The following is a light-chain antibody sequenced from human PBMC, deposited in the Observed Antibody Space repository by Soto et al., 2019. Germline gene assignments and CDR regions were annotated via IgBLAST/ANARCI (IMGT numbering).Light chain of an antibody. V-gene: IGKV1-9*01. J-gene: IGKJ5*01. CDR2: GAS. CDR1: QSISSN. Sequence: SQRTQSPSLLSPGVGHRFTVTCVASQSISSNLHWYQQKPGQAPKLLIYGASTMPSGVPSRFSGSASGTEFTLTISSLQPEDSAIYYCQQVSGYPLTFGGGTRVEIK. CDR3: QQVSGYPLT.